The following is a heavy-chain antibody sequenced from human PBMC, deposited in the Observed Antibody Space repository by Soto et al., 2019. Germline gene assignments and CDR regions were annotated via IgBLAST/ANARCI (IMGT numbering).Heavy chain of an antibody. CDR1: GGSFSGYY. CDR2: INHSGST. V-gene: IGHV4-34*01. Sequence: QVQLQQWGAGLLKPSETLSLTCAVYGGSFSGYYWSWIRQPPGKGLEWIGEINHSGSTNYNPSLKSRVTISVDTSKNQFSLKLSSVTAADTAVYYCARGRIGGRITMVRGVFFDYWGQGTLVTVSS. CDR3: ARGRIGGRITMVRGVFFDY. J-gene: IGHJ4*02. D-gene: IGHD3-10*01.